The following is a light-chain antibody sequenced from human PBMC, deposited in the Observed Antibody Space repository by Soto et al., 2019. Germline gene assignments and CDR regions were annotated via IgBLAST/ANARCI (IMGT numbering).Light chain of an antibody. V-gene: IGKV3-20*01. CDR2: GAS. Sequence: EIVLTQSPGTLSLSPGERATLSCRASQSVSSSFLAWYQQKPGQAPRLLIYGASTRATGIPDRFSGSGSGTDFTLTISRLEPEDFAVYYCQQYDSSPWTFGQ. CDR3: QQYDSSPWT. CDR1: QSVSSSF. J-gene: IGKJ1*01.